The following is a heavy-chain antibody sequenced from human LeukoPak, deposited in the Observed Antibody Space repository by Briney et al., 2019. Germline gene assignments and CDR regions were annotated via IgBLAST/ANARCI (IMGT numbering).Heavy chain of an antibody. CDR2: INHSGST. J-gene: IGHJ6*02. V-gene: IGHV4-34*01. Sequence: SETLSLTCAVYGGSFSGYYWSWIRQPPGKGLEWIGEINHSGSTNYNPSLKSRVTISVDTSKNQFSLKLSSVTAADTAVYYCARHEYYYGSGAYYYYGMDVWGQGTTVTVSS. D-gene: IGHD3-10*01. CDR3: ARHEYYYGSGAYYYYGMDV. CDR1: GGSFSGYY.